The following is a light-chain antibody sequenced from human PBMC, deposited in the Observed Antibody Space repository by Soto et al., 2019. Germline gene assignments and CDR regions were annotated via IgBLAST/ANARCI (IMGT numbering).Light chain of an antibody. V-gene: IGKV1-5*01. CDR3: QQYNSYSGT. CDR2: DAS. CDR1: QSLSSW. J-gene: IGKJ2*01. Sequence: GDRVTITCRASQSLSSWLAWYQQKPGKAPKLLIYDASSLESGVPSRFSGSGSGTEFTLTISSLQPDDFATYYCQQYNSYSGTFGQGTKLEIK.